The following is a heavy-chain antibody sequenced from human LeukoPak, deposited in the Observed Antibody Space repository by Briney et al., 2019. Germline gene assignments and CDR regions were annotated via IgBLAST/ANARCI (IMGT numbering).Heavy chain of an antibody. CDR3: ARDVISSGWYINFDY. V-gene: IGHV4-4*08. J-gene: IGHJ4*02. Sequence: SETLSLTCTVSGGSIRGYYWSWIRQPPGKGLEWIGHIYTSGSTNYNPSLKSRVTISVDTSKNQFSLKLSSVTAADTAVYYCARDVISSGWYINFDYWGQGTLVTVSS. CDR1: GGSIRGYY. CDR2: IYTSGST. D-gene: IGHD6-19*01.